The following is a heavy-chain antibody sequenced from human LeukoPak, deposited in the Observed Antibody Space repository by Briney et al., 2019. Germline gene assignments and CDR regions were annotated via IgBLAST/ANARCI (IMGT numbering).Heavy chain of an antibody. D-gene: IGHD6-19*01. J-gene: IGHJ3*02. CDR1: GYSFSNYF. CDR3: SRSARSGWYRGACDM. CDR2: IYSGDSDT. Sequence: GEALKISCKGSGYSFSNYFIAWVRQMPGKGLEWMGIIYSGDSDTTYSPSFQGQVAMSADKSIRTAYLHWSSLKAADTAMYYCSRSARSGWYRGACDMWGGGTVVRVS. V-gene: IGHV5-51*01.